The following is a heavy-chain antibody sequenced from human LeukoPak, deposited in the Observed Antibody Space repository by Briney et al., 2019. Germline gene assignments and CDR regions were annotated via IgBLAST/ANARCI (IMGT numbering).Heavy chain of an antibody. D-gene: IGHD3-22*01. V-gene: IGHV4-30-2*01. CDR1: GGSISSGGYS. J-gene: IGHJ5*02. Sequence: PSETLSLTCAVSGGSISSGGYSWSWIRQPPGKGLEWIGYIYHSGSTYYNPSLKSRVTISVDRSKNQFSLKLSSVTAADTAVYYCASGARDHYDSSCSRSWFDPWGQGTLVTVSS. CDR3: ASGARDHYDSSCSRSWFDP. CDR2: IYHSGST.